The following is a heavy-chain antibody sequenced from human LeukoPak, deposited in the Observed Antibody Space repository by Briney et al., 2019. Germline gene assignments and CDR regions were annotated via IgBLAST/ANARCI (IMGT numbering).Heavy chain of an antibody. D-gene: IGHD2-2*01. CDR1: GGSISSYY. Sequence: PSEPLSLTCTVSGGSISSYYWSWLRQPPGKGLEWIGSIHYSGRATYNPSLKSRVTISVDTSKNQFSLKLSSVTAADTAVYYCARRLGGTSTGFDYWGQGTLVTVPP. J-gene: IGHJ4*02. CDR2: IHYSGRA. V-gene: IGHV4-59*08. CDR3: ARRLGGTSTGFDY.